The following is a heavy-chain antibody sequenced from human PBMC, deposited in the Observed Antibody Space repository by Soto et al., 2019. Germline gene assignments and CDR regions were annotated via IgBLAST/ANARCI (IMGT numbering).Heavy chain of an antibody. V-gene: IGHV4-34*01. CDR2: LYQGLSI. J-gene: IGHJ4*02. CDR3: ARHGGYYFDS. Sequence: QVQLQQWGAGLLKPSDTLSLTCAVYSGSFSGYYWSWIRQPPGKGLEWIGELYQGLSIVYNPSLESRLTISGDSSKNQFSLKLTPVTAADTAVYYCARHGGYYFDSWGQGTLVTVSS. CDR1: SGSFSGYY. D-gene: IGHD3-16*01.